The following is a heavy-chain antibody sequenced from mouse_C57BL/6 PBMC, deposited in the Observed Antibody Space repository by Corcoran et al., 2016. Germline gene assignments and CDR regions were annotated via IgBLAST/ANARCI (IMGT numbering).Heavy chain of an antibody. CDR1: GYTFTSYG. Sequence: QVQLQQSGAELARPGASVKLSCKASGYTFTSYGISWVKQRTGQGLEWIGEIYPRSGNTYYNEKFKGKATLTADKSSSTAYMELRSLTSEDSAVYFCARRGTGEAMDYWGQGTSVTVSS. CDR3: ARRGTGEAMDY. CDR2: IYPRSGNT. D-gene: IGHD2-14*01. V-gene: IGHV1-81*01. J-gene: IGHJ4*01.